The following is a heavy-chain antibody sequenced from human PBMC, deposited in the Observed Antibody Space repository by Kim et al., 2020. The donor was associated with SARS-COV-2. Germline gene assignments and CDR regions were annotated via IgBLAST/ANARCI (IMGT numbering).Heavy chain of an antibody. CDR3: ARSSLLWFGGSNWFDP. D-gene: IGHD3-10*01. Sequence: SVKVSCKASGGTFSSYTISWVRQAPGQGLEWMGRIIPILGIANYAQKFQGRVTITADKSTSTAYMELSSLRSEDTAVYYCARSSLLWFGGSNWFDPWGQGTLVTVSS. CDR1: GGTFSSYT. V-gene: IGHV1-69*02. J-gene: IGHJ5*02. CDR2: IIPILGIA.